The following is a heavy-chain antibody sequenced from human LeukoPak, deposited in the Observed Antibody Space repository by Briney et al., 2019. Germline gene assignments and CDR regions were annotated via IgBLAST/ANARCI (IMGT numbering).Heavy chain of an antibody. Sequence: ASVKLSCKASGYTFTSYGISWVRQAPGQGLEWMGWISAYNGNTNYAQKLQGRVTMTTDTSTSTAYMELRSLRSDDTAVYYCARGSQWIQLCRYFDYWGQGTLVTVSS. CDR2: ISAYNGNT. CDR1: GYTFTSYG. V-gene: IGHV1-18*01. D-gene: IGHD5-18*01. CDR3: ARGSQWIQLCRYFDY. J-gene: IGHJ4*02.